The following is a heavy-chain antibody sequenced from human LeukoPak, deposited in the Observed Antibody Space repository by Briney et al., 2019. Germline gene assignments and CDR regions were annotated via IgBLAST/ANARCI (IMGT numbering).Heavy chain of an antibody. D-gene: IGHD4-4*01. V-gene: IGHV4-59*01. Sequence: SETLSLTCTVSGGSISSYYWSWIRQPPGKGLEWIGYIYYSGSTNYNPSLKSRVTISVDTSKNQFSLKLSSVTAADTAVYYCARDLVTTVYYGMDVWGQGTTVTVSS. CDR1: GGSISSYY. J-gene: IGHJ6*02. CDR2: IYYSGST. CDR3: ARDLVTTVYYGMDV.